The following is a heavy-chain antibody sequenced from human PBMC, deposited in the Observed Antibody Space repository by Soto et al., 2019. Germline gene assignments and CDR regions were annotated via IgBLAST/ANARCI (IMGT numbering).Heavy chain of an antibody. J-gene: IGHJ6*02. CDR1: GYSFNGFW. V-gene: IGHV5-10-1*01. Sequence: PGESLKISCQASGYSFNGFWIGWVRQKPGKGLEWMGRIDPSDSYTNYSPSFQGHVTISADKSISTAYLQWSSLKASDTAMYYCARRSSSWGNYYGMDVWGQGTTVTVSS. CDR2: IDPSDSYT. D-gene: IGHD6-13*01. CDR3: ARRSSSWGNYYGMDV.